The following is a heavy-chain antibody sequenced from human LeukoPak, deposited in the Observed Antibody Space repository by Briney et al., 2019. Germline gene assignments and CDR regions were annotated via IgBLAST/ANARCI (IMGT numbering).Heavy chain of an antibody. J-gene: IGHJ4*02. CDR2: IYYSGST. V-gene: IGHV4-61*03. Sequence: SETLSLTCTVSGGSVSSGSDYWTWIRQPPGKGLEWIGYIYYSGSTNYNPSLESRVTISVDTSKRRFSLKLSSVTAADTAVYYCARVGASSSSWYYFDYWGQGTLVTVSS. CDR3: ARVGASSSSWYYFDY. D-gene: IGHD6-13*01. CDR1: GGSVSSGSDY.